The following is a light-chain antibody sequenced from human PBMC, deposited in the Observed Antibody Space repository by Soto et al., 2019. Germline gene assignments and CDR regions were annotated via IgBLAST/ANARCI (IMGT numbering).Light chain of an antibody. CDR2: GAS. Sequence: DIVMTQSPATLSVSPGERVTLSCRASQSVSSRLAWYHQKPGQSPRLLIYGASSRATGIPDRFSGSGSETDFTLTISRLEPEDFAVYCCQQYFSSPWTFGQGTKVDIK. J-gene: IGKJ1*01. CDR1: QSVSSR. CDR3: QQYFSSPWT. V-gene: IGKV3-20*01.